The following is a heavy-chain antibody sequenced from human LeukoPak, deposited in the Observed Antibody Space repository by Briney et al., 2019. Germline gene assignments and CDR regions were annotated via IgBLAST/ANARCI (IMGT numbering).Heavy chain of an antibody. J-gene: IGHJ5*02. CDR3: ARGPSSIAASWFDP. CDR2: IYYSGST. CDR1: GGSISSSSYY. D-gene: IGHD6-6*01. Sequence: SETLSLTCTVSGGSISSSSYYWGWIRQPPGKGLEWIGSIYYSGSTYYNPSLKSRVTISVDTSKNQFSLKLSSVTAADTAVYYCARGPSSIAASWFDPWGQGTLVTVSS. V-gene: IGHV4-39*07.